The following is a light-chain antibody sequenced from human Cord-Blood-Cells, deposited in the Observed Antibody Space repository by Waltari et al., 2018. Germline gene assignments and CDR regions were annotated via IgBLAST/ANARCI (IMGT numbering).Light chain of an antibody. CDR2: AGS. CDR3: CSYAGSVV. J-gene: IGLJ2*01. CDR1: ISDVGSANL. V-gene: IGLV2-23*01. Sequence: QSALTQHASVSGSPRQSITIPCTGTISDVGSANLVSWYQQHPGKAPKLIIYAGSQRPSGVSTRFSGSNSGNTASLTISGLQAEDEADYYCCSYAGSVVFGGGTKLTVL.